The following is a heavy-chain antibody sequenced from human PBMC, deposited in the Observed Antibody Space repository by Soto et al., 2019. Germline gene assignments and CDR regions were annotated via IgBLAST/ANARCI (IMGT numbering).Heavy chain of an antibody. D-gene: IGHD5-18*01. CDR3: AKDQLGQLWEMYYYYGMDV. Sequence: QVQLVESGGGVVQPGRSLRLSCAASGFTFSSYGMHWVRQAPGEGLEWVAVISYDGSNKYYADSVKGRFTISRDNSKNTLYLQMNSLRAEDTAVYYCAKDQLGQLWEMYYYYGMDVWGQGTTVTVSS. J-gene: IGHJ6*02. CDR1: GFTFSSYG. CDR2: ISYDGSNK. V-gene: IGHV3-30*18.